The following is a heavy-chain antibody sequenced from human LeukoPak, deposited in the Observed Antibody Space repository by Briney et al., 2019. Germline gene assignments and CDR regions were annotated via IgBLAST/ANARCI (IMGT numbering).Heavy chain of an antibody. CDR2: ISSAEST. Sequence: GGSLRLSSAPSGFTPSSNYMGWVRHTTRKRLESASAISSAESTYYADSVKSRFTTSRDNSKNTLYLQMNSLRAEDTAVYYCARDDTGINWNYHLDWRQGTLVTVSS. J-gene: IGHJ4*02. D-gene: IGHD1-7*01. V-gene: IGHV3-66*02. CDR1: GFTPSSNY. CDR3: ARDDTGINWNYHLD.